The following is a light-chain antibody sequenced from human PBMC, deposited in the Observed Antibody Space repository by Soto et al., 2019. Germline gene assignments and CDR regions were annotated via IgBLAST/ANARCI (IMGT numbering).Light chain of an antibody. CDR1: QSVSSGY. CDR2: GAS. J-gene: IGKJ1*01. CDR3: QQYGSSPWT. Sequence: EIVLTQSPGTLSLSPGERATLSCGASQSVSSGYLAWYQQKPGQAPRLLIYGASSRATGIPDRFSGSGSGTDLTLTISRLEPEDFAVYYCQQYGSSPWTFGPGTKVEIK. V-gene: IGKV3-20*01.